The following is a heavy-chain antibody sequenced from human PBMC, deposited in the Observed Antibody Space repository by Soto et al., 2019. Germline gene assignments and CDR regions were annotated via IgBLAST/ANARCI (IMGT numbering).Heavy chain of an antibody. Sequence: ASVKVSCKASGYTFTSYGISWVRQAPGQGLEWMGWISAYNGNTNYAQKLQGRVTMTTDTSTSTAYMELRSLRSDDTAVYYCARVDRSSCCDYYYGMDVWGQGTTVTVSS. D-gene: IGHD6-13*01. CDR3: ARVDRSSCCDYYYGMDV. V-gene: IGHV1-18*01. CDR1: GYTFTSYG. J-gene: IGHJ6*02. CDR2: ISAYNGNT.